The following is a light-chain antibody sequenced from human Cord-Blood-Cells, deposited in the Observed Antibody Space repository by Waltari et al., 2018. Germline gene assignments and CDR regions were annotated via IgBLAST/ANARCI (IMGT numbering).Light chain of an antibody. V-gene: IGKV4-1*01. J-gene: IGKJ2*01. CDR3: QQYYSTPPT. CDR2: WAS. CDR1: QSVLYSSNNKNY. Sequence: DIVMTQSPDSLAVSLGERATINCKSSQSVLYSSNNKNYLAWYQQKPGQPPKLLLYWASTRETGVPARFSGSGSGTDFTLTISSLQAEDVAAYYCQQYYSTPPTFGQGTKLEI.